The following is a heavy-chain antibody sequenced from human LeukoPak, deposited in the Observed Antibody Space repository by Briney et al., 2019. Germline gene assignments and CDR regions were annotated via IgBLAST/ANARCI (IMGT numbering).Heavy chain of an antibody. J-gene: IGHJ4*02. Sequence: GASVKVSCKASGHTLSDLTMHWVRQAPGKGLEWMGGFDPGNGEIIYAQKFQGRVTMTEDASTDTAYMELSSLKSEDTAVYYCAAGGLYDLLPYWGQGTLVTVSS. CDR2: FDPGNGEI. D-gene: IGHD3-3*01. CDR3: AAGGLYDLLPY. CDR1: GHTLSDLT. V-gene: IGHV1-24*01.